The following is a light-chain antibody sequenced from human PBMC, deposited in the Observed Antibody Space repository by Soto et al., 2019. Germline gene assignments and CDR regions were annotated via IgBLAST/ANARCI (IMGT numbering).Light chain of an antibody. Sequence: DFQMTQSPSSLSASVGDRVTITCRATQAIKNFLNWYQQKPGRAPKLLICDASILQRGVPSRFRRCGLRIHLTFVISSLQPDDVGTYYCQQSDNLPLTFGQGTRLDIK. CDR1: QAIKNF. CDR2: DAS. V-gene: IGKV1-33*01. J-gene: IGKJ5*01. CDR3: QQSDNLPLT.